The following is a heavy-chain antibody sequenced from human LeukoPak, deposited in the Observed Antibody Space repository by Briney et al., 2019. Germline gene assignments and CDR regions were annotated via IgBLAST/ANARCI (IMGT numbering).Heavy chain of an antibody. CDR3: ARAGLVGSTGPYYFDY. Sequence: SETLSLTCTVSGGSISRYYWSWIRQPPGKGLEWIGYIYYSGSTNYNPSLKSRGVILVDTSKNQFSLKLSSLSAADTAVYYCARAGLVGSTGPYYFDYWGQGTLVAVSS. J-gene: IGHJ4*02. CDR1: GGSISRYY. CDR2: IYYSGST. D-gene: IGHD1-26*01. V-gene: IGHV4-59*01.